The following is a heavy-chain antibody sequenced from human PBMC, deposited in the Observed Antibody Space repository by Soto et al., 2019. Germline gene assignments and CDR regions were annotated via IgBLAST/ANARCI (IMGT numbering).Heavy chain of an antibody. D-gene: IGHD3-9*01. CDR1: GYTFTRYA. V-gene: IGHV1-3*01. CDR3: ARDDILTGYHGGFDY. J-gene: IGHJ4*02. Sequence: ASVKVSFKASGYTFTRYAMHWLRQAPGQRLEWMGWINAGNGNTKYSQKFQGRVTITRDTSASTAYMELSSLRSEDTAVYYCARDDILTGYHGGFDYWGQGTLVTVSS. CDR2: INAGNGNT.